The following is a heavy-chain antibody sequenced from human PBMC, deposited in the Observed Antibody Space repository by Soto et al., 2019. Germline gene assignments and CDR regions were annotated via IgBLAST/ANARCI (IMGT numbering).Heavy chain of an antibody. Sequence: QVQLVQSGAEVKKPGASVKVSCKASGYSFTDYHIHWVRQAPGQGLDWLGRINPKSGGTSTAQKFQGWVTMTTDTSISTASMELTRLTSDDTAIYYCARGDSTDCSNGVCSFFYNHDMDVWGQVTTVTVSS. J-gene: IGHJ6*02. V-gene: IGHV1-2*04. CDR3: ARGDSTDCSNGVCSFFYNHDMDV. CDR2: INPKSGGT. CDR1: GYSFTDYH. D-gene: IGHD2-8*01.